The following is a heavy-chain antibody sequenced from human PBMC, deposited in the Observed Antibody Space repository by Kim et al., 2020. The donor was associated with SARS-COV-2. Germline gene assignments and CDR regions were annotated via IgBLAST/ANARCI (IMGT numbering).Heavy chain of an antibody. D-gene: IGHD6-13*01. CDR1: GFTVTTNY. Sequence: GGSLRLSCAASGFTVTTNYMSWVRQAPGEGLEWVSLVYSGTSTYYADSVKGRFTISRDNSNNTVYLQMNSLRAEDTAIYYCARAATIASRRSGVYYFDYWGQGNLVTVSS. CDR3: ARAATIASRRSGVYYFDY. V-gene: IGHV3-66*01. CDR2: VYSGTST. J-gene: IGHJ4*02.